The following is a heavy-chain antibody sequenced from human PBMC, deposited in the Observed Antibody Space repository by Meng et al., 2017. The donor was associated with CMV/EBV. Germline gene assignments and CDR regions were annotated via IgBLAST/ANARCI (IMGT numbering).Heavy chain of an antibody. CDR1: GGSISSYY. CDR2: IYTSGST. V-gene: IGHV4-4*07. Sequence: VSGPGLVRPSGTLSLPCPVSGGSISSYYWSWIRQPAGKGLEWIGRIYTSGSTNYNPSLKSRVTMSVDTSKNQFSLKLSSVTAADTAVYYCARGPEVDYGDYVGLDYWGQGTLVTVSS. J-gene: IGHJ4*02. D-gene: IGHD4-17*01. CDR3: ARGPEVDYGDYVGLDY.